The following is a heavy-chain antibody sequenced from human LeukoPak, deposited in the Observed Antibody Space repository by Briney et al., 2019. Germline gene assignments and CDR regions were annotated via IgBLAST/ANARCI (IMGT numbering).Heavy chain of an antibody. CDR2: IYYSGST. V-gene: IGHV4-61*08. Sequence: SETLSLTCTVSGGSISSGGYYWSWIRQHPGKGLEWIGYIYYSGSTNYNPSLKSRVTISVDTSKNQFSLKLSSVTAADTAVYYCARDKYSSSFFDPWGQGTLVTVSS. J-gene: IGHJ5*02. CDR1: GGSISSGGYY. CDR3: ARDKYSSSFFDP. D-gene: IGHD6-13*01.